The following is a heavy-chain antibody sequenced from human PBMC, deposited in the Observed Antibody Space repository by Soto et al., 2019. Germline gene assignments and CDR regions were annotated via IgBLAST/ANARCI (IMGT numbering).Heavy chain of an antibody. Sequence: QVQLVQSGAEVKKPGASVKVSCKASGYTFTSYGISWVRQAPGQGREWMGWISAYNGNTNYAQKLQGRVTMTTETSTSTAYMELRSLRSDDTAVYYCAREKTTVSLLNAFDIWGQGTMVTVSS. J-gene: IGHJ3*02. CDR3: AREKTTVSLLNAFDI. V-gene: IGHV1-18*01. D-gene: IGHD4-17*01. CDR2: ISAYNGNT. CDR1: GYTFTSYG.